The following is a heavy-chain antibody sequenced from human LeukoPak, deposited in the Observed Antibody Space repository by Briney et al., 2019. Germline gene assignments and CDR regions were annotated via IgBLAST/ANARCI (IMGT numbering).Heavy chain of an antibody. CDR1: GGTFSSYA. CDR3: ARGLYYYDSSGYYFDY. CDR2: IIPIFGTA. Sequence: GASVKVSCKASGGTFSSYAISWVRQAPGQGLEWMGGIIPIFGTANYAQKFQGRVTITADESTSTAYMELSSLRSEDTAVYYCARGLYYYDSSGYYFDYWGQGALVTVSS. J-gene: IGHJ4*02. D-gene: IGHD3-22*01. V-gene: IGHV1-69*13.